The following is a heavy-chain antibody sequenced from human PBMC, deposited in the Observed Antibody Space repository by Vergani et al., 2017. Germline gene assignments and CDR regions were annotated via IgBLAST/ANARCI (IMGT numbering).Heavy chain of an antibody. Sequence: QVQLQESGPGLVKPPGTLSLTCAVSGDSFRSNKWWTWVRQSPGKTLEWIGEISHSGSTNYNPSLKGRVTLSLDTSKNQFSLRLSSVTAADTAVYYCARDPKSYGRGGSCFSVWGAFDIWGRGTTVTVSS. CDR2: ISHSGST. CDR1: GDSFRSNKW. CDR3: ARDPKSYGRGGSCFSVWGAFDI. D-gene: IGHD2-15*01. J-gene: IGHJ3*02. V-gene: IGHV4-4*03.